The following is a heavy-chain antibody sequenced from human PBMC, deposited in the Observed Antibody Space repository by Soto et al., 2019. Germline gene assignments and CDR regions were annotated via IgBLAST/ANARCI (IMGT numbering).Heavy chain of an antibody. V-gene: IGHV3-30*18. CDR3: AKVSYGMDV. J-gene: IGHJ6*02. CDR2: ISYDESHK. Sequence: GGSLRLSCAASGITSSSYGMHWVRQTPGKGLEWVAVISYDESHKYYADSVKGRFTISRDNSKNTLYLQMNSLRAEDTAVYYCAKVSYGMDVWGQGTTVTVSS. CDR1: GITSSSYG.